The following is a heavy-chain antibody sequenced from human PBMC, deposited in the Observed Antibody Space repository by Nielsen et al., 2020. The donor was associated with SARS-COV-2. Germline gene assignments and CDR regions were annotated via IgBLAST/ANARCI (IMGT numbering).Heavy chain of an antibody. CDR3: ARLGYCSGGSCHTFEYFQH. Sequence: GESLKISCKGSGYSFTSYWISWVRQMPGKGLEWMGRIDPSDSYTNYSPSFQGHVTISADKSISTAYLQWSSLKASDTAMYYCARLGYCSGGSCHTFEYFQHWGQGTLVTVSS. J-gene: IGHJ1*01. V-gene: IGHV5-10-1*01. D-gene: IGHD2-15*01. CDR2: IDPSDSYT. CDR1: GYSFTSYW.